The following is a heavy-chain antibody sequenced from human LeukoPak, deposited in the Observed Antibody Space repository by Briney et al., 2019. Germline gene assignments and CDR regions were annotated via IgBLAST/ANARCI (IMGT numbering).Heavy chain of an antibody. D-gene: IGHD1-26*01. Sequence: NPGGSLRLSRAASGFTFSSYAMNWVRQAPGKGLEWVSDISGTGGSTYYADSVKGRFTISRDNSKNTLSLQMNSLRAEDTAVYYCAKGDTTWELPHDYWGRGTLVTVSS. V-gene: IGHV3-23*01. CDR3: AKGDTTWELPHDY. CDR1: GFTFSSYA. J-gene: IGHJ4*02. CDR2: ISGTGGST.